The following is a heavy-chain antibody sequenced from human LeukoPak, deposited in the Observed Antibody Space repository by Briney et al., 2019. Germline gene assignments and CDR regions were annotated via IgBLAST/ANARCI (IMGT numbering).Heavy chain of an antibody. CDR3: AKARYYYGSGRSYYFDY. Sequence: GRSLRLSCAASTFTFSSYGMHWVRQAPGKGLEWVAVISYDGSNKYYADSVKGRFTISRDNSKNTLYLQMNSLRAEDTAVYYCAKARYYYGSGRSYYFDYWGQGTLVTVSS. CDR2: ISYDGSNK. CDR1: TFTFSSYG. D-gene: IGHD3-10*01. J-gene: IGHJ4*02. V-gene: IGHV3-30*18.